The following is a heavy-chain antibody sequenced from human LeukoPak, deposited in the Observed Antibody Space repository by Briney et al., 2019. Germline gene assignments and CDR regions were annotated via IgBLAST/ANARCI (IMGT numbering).Heavy chain of an antibody. V-gene: IGHV4-34*01. CDR2: INHSGST. Sequence: SETLSLTCAVYGGSFSGYYWSWIRQPPGKGLEWIGEINHSGSTNYNPSLKSRVTISVDTSKNQFSLKLSSVTAADTAVYYCAREAFGELLYNWFDPWGQGTLVTVSS. CDR3: AREAFGELLYNWFDP. J-gene: IGHJ5*02. D-gene: IGHD3-10*01. CDR1: GGSFSGYY.